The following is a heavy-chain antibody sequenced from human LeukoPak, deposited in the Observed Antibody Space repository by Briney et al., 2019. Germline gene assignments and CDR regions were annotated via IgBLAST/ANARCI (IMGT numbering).Heavy chain of an antibody. Sequence: PGGSLRLSCAASGFTFSSYSMNWVRQAPGKGLEWVSYISSSSSTIYYADSVKGRFTISSDNAKNSLYLQMNSLRAEDTAVYYCAREVYSSSWYYFDYWGQGTLVTVSS. CDR2: ISSSSSTI. CDR1: GFTFSSYS. CDR3: AREVYSSSWYYFDY. V-gene: IGHV3-48*01. D-gene: IGHD6-13*01. J-gene: IGHJ4*02.